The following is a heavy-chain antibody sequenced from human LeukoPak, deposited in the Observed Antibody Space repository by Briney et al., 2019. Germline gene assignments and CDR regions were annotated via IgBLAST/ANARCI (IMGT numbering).Heavy chain of an antibody. CDR3: ARAIDDYYDSSFYFDY. D-gene: IGHD3-22*01. Sequence: ASVKVSCKASGYTFTGYYMHWVRQAPGQGLEWMGWINPNSGGTNYAQKFQGRVTMTRDTSISTAYMELGRLRSDDTAVYYCARAIDDYYDSSFYFDYWGQGTLVTVSS. J-gene: IGHJ4*02. CDR2: INPNSGGT. CDR1: GYTFTGYY. V-gene: IGHV1-2*02.